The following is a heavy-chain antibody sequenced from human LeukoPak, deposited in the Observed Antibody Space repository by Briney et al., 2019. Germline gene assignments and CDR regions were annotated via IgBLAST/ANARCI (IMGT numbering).Heavy chain of an antibody. V-gene: IGHV3-74*01. J-gene: IGHJ6*02. CDR3: ARDVVVVAVRPYYYYGMDV. Sequence: PGGSLRLSCAASGFDFSSNWMHWVRHAPGQGLVWVSRIKGDGISTNYADSVKGRFTISRDIAKNTLYLQMNSLRAEDTAVYYCARDVVVVAVRPYYYYGMDVWGQGTTVTVSS. CDR1: GFDFSSNW. CDR2: IKGDGIST. D-gene: IGHD2-15*01.